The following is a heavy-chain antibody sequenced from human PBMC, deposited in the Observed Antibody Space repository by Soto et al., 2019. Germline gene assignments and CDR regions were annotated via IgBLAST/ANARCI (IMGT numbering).Heavy chain of an antibody. CDR3: TRGNWFDP. V-gene: IGHV1-24*01. Sequence: QVRLIQSGTEVKKPGASVKVSCSLSGSALPELSLHWVRQAPGKGLEWMGCSDREDGETFYAQKFEGRLTITDDTSTNTAYMELRSLGSEDTAVYYCTRGNWFDPWGQGTLVAVSS. CDR2: SDREDGET. J-gene: IGHJ5*02. CDR1: GSALPELS.